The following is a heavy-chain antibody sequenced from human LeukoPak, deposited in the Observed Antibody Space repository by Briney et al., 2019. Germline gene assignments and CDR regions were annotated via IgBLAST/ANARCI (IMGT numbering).Heavy chain of an antibody. CDR3: ARGRMKNWFDP. CDR2: IYYSGST. V-gene: IGHV4-59*01. Sequence: SETLSLTCTVSGGSISSYYWSWIRQPPGKGLEWIWYIYYSGSTNYNPSLKSRVTISVDTSKNQFSLKLSSVTAADTAVYYCARGRMKNWFDPWGQGTLVTVSS. J-gene: IGHJ5*02. CDR1: GGSISSYY.